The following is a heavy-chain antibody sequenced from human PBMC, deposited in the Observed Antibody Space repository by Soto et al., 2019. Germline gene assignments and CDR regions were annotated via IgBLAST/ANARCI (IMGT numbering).Heavy chain of an antibody. CDR2: IYYSGST. Sequence: SETLSLTCTVSGGYINSYYWNWIRQAPGKGLEWIGDIYYSGSTKYNPSLKSRVTISVDTSKKQFSLKLSSVTTADTAVYYCARGAVTTWLDPWGQGTLVTVSS. D-gene: IGHD4-17*01. CDR1: GGYINSYY. J-gene: IGHJ5*02. CDR3: ARGAVTTWLDP. V-gene: IGHV4-59*01.